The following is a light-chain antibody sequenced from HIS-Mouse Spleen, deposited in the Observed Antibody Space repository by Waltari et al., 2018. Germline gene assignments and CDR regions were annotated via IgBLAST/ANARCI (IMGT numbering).Light chain of an antibody. CDR2: DVS. Sequence: QSALTPPASVSGSPGQSITISCTGTSSDVGGYNYVSWYQQHPGKGPKLMIYDVSNRPSGVSNRFSGSKSGNTASLTIAGLQAGDEADYYFSSYTSSSTWVFGGGTKLTVL. V-gene: IGLV2-14*03. CDR1: SSDVGGYNY. J-gene: IGLJ3*02. CDR3: SSYTSSSTWV.